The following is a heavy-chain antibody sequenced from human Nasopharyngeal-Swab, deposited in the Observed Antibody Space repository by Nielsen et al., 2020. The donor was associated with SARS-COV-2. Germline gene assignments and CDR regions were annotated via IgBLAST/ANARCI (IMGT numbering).Heavy chain of an antibody. V-gene: IGHV3-73*01. J-gene: IGHJ4*02. CDR3: TSRNPETGSY. D-gene: IGHD1-14*01. Sequence: GESLKISCAASGFTFSGSAMHWVRQASGKGLEWVGRIRSKANGYATAYAASVKGRFTISRDDSKNTAYLQMNSLKTEDTAVYYCTSRNPETGSYWGQGTLVTVSS. CDR1: GFTFSGSA. CDR2: IRSKANGYAT.